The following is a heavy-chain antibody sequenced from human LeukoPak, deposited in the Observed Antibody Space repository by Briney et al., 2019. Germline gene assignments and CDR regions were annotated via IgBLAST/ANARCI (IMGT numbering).Heavy chain of an antibody. Sequence: ASVKVSCKASGYTFTGYYMHWVRQAPGQGLEWMGWINPNSGGTNYAQKFQGRVTMTRDTSISTAHMELSRLRSDDTAVYYCARVTYYYYYMDVWGKGTTVTVSS. J-gene: IGHJ6*03. CDR1: GYTFTGYY. CDR3: ARVTYYYYYMDV. CDR2: INPNSGGT. V-gene: IGHV1-2*02.